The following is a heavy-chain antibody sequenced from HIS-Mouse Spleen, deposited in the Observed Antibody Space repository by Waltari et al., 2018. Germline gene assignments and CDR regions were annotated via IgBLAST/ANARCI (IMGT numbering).Heavy chain of an antibody. CDR2: ISVDGNNK. Sequence: QVQLVESGGGVVQPGRSLRLSCAASGFTFSSYGMHWVRQAPGKGLDLVAFISVDGNNKYYADSVKGRLTISRDNSKNTLYLQMNSLRAEDTAVYYCAKEYSSSHNWFDPWGQGTLVTVSS. D-gene: IGHD6-13*01. V-gene: IGHV3-30*18. CDR3: AKEYSSSHNWFDP. J-gene: IGHJ5*02. CDR1: GFTFSSYG.